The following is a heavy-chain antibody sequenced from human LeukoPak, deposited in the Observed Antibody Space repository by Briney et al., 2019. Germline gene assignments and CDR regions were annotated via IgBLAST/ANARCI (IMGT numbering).Heavy chain of an antibody. CDR2: LSGSGGST. J-gene: IGHJ4*02. V-gene: IGHV3-23*01. CDR1: GFTFSSYA. D-gene: IGHD6-6*01. CDR3: AKSIGYSSSSFVDY. Sequence: PGGSLRLSCAASGFTFSSYAINWVRQAPGKGLEWVSGLSGSGGSTHYTDSVKGRFTISRDNSKNTLYLQMNSLRAEDTAVYYCAKSIGYSSSSFVDYWGQGTLVTVSS.